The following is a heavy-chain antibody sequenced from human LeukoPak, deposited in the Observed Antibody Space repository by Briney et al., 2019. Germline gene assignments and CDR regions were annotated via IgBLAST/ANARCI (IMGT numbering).Heavy chain of an antibody. D-gene: IGHD6-19*01. J-gene: IGHJ5*01. CDR1: GGTFISYA. Sequence: SVKVSCKASGGTFISYAISWVRQAPGQGLEWMGRIIPIFGTANYAQKFQGRVTITTDESTSTAYMELSSLRSEDTAVYYCARKDSSGWFDYWGQGTLVTVSS. CDR2: IIPIFGTA. V-gene: IGHV1-69*05. CDR3: ARKDSSGWFDY.